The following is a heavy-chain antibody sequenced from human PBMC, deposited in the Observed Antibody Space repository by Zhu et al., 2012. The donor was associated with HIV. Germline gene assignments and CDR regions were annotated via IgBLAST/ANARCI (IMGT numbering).Heavy chain of an antibody. CDR2: IYYSGTT. J-gene: IGHJ3*02. Sequence: QVQLQESGPGLVKPSQTLSLTCTVSGGSISSGDYYWSWVRQSPVRGLEWIGYIYYSGTTYYIPSLKSRVTISVDTSKNQFSLKLTSVTAADTAMYYCARKQWELLSAFDIWGQGTMSPSL. D-gene: IGHD1-26*01. CDR3: ARKQWELLSAFDI. CDR1: GGSISSGDYY. V-gene: IGHV4-30-4*08.